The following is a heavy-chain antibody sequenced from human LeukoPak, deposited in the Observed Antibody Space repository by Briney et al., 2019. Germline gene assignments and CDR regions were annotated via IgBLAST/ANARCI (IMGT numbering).Heavy chain of an antibody. J-gene: IGHJ4*02. CDR2: IIPIFGTA. CDR1: GGTFSGYA. V-gene: IGHV1-69*05. CDR3: ASGAAAGYFDY. D-gene: IGHD6-13*01. Sequence: SVKVSCKASGGTFSGYAISWVRQAPGQGLEWMGGIIPIFGTANYAQKFQGRVTITTDESTSTAYMELSSLRSEDTAVYYCASGAAAGYFDYWGQGTLVTVSS.